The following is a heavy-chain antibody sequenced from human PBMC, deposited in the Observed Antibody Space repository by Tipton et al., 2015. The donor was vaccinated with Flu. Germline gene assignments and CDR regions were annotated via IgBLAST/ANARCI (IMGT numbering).Heavy chain of an antibody. CDR3: ASARRGTRVVPAAMRFDP. Sequence: TLSPTCAVYGGSFSGYYWSWIRQPPGKGLEWIGEINHSGSTNYNPPLKSRVTISVDTSKNQFSLKLSSVTAADTAVYYCASARRGTRVVPAAMRFDPWGQGTLVTVSS. D-gene: IGHD2-2*01. J-gene: IGHJ5*02. V-gene: IGHV4-34*01. CDR1: GGSFSGYY. CDR2: INHSGST.